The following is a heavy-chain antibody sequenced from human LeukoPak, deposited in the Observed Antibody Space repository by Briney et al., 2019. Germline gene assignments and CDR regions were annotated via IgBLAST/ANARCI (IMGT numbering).Heavy chain of an antibody. J-gene: IGHJ6*03. Sequence: GGSLRLSCAASGFTFSSYGMHWVRQAPGKGLEWVAVISYDGSNKYYADSVKGRFTISRDNSKNTLYLQMNSLRAEDTAVYYCAKDEIYYDFWSGYLLNYYYMDVWGKGTTVTVSS. V-gene: IGHV3-30*18. CDR1: GFTFSSYG. CDR2: ISYDGSNK. D-gene: IGHD3-3*01. CDR3: AKDEIYYDFWSGYLLNYYYMDV.